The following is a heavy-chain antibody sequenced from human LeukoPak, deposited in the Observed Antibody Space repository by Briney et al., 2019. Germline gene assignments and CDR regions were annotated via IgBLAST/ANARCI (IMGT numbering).Heavy chain of an antibody. J-gene: IGHJ4*02. CDR1: GFTFSSYG. D-gene: IGHD1-26*01. V-gene: IGHV3-33*01. CDR3: ARPPYSGSYYYDY. Sequence: QPGRSLRLSCAASGFTFSSYGMHWVRQAPGKGLEWVAVVWDDGSSQNYADSVKGRFTISGDNSKNTLYLQMNSLRAEDTAVYYCARPPYSGSYYYDYWGQGTLVTVSS. CDR2: VWDDGSSQ.